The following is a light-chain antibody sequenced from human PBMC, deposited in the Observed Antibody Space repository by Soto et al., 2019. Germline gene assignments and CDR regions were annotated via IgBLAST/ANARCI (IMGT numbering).Light chain of an antibody. CDR1: QSGSSSY. V-gene: IGKV3-20*01. CDR2: GAS. Sequence: EIVLTQSPGTLSLSPGERATLFCRASQSGSSSYLAWYQQKPGQAPRLLIYGASSRATGIPDRFSGSGSGTQCALTISRLEPEDFAVYFCQQYGSSPFTFGQGTKVEIK. J-gene: IGKJ2*01. CDR3: QQYGSSPFT.